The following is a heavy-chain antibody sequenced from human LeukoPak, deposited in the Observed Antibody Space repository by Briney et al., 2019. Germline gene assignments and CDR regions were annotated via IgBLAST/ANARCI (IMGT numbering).Heavy chain of an antibody. J-gene: IGHJ5*02. CDR3: ARDQRWVDTDNWFDP. CDR2: IYYSGST. CDR1: GGSISSSSYY. Sequence: PSETLSLTCTVSGGSISSSSYYWGWIRQPPGKGLEWIGSIYYSGSTYYNPSLKSRVTISVDTSKNQFSLKLSSVTAADTAVYYCARDQRWVDTDNWFDPWGQGTLVTVSS. D-gene: IGHD5-18*01. V-gene: IGHV4-39*07.